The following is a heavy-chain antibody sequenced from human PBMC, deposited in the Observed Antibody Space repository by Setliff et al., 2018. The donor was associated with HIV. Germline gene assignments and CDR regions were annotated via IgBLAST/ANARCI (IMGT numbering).Heavy chain of an antibody. CDR2: ITPSSTET. D-gene: IGHD6-13*01. CDR1: GFTFSSHV. Sequence: PGESLKISCAASGFTFSSHVMTWVRQAPGKGLEWVSVITPSSTETYYADSVKGRFTISRDNSKSSLFLQMDSLRAEDTAFYYCAALGYSSTWNYWGQGTLVTVSS. CDR3: AALGYSSTWNY. V-gene: IGHV3-21*04. J-gene: IGHJ4*02.